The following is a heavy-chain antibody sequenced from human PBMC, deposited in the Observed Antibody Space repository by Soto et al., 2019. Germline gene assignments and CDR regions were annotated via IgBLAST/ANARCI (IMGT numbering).Heavy chain of an antibody. D-gene: IGHD1-20*01. V-gene: IGHV2-5*02. CDR3: AHRLGGYTWNDGYFDY. CDR2: IYWDDDK. J-gene: IGHJ4*02. Sequence: QITLKESGPPLVNPTQTLTLTCSFSGFALTTRPVGVGWIRQPPGKALEWLAVIYWDDDKRYSPSLRSRLTITKDTSKNQVVLTVANMDPVDTATYYCAHRLGGYTWNDGYFDYWGQGSLVTVSS. CDR1: GFALTTRPVG.